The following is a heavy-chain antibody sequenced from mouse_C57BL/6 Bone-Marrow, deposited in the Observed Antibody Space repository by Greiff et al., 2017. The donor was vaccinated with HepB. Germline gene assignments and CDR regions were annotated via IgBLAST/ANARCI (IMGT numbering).Heavy chain of an antibody. CDR3: ARGGDSSGYGFAY. V-gene: IGHV3-6*01. Sequence: DVHLVESGPGLVKPSQSLSLTCSVTGYSITSGYYWNWIRQFPGNKLEWMGYISYDGSNNYNPSLKNRISITRDTSKNQFFLKLNSVTTEDTATYYGARGGDSSGYGFAYWGQGTLVTVSA. CDR1: GYSITSGYY. D-gene: IGHD3-2*02. J-gene: IGHJ3*01. CDR2: ISYDGSN.